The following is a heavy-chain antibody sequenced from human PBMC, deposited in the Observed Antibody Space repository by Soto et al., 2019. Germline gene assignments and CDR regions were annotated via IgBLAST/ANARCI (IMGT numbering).Heavy chain of an antibody. Sequence: GASVKVSCKASGHTFTSYGISWVRQAPGQGLEWMGWISVYNGNTNYAQKLQGRVTMATDTSTSTAYMELRSLRSDDTAVYYCASGWFGEFVYYFDYWGQGTLVTVSS. CDR3: ASGWFGEFVYYFDY. D-gene: IGHD3-10*01. CDR2: ISVYNGNT. CDR1: GHTFTSYG. J-gene: IGHJ4*02. V-gene: IGHV1-18*01.